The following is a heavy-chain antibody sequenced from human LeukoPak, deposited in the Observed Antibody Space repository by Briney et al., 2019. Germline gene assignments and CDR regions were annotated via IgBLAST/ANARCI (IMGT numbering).Heavy chain of an antibody. Sequence: GESLKISCKGSGYSFTSYWIGWVRQMPGKGLEWMGIIYPGDSDTRYSPSFQGQVTISADKSISTAYLQWSSLKASDTAMYYCARNSPGFSLHCYFDYWGQGTLVTVSS. CDR3: ARNSPGFSLHCYFDY. CDR1: GYSFTSYW. J-gene: IGHJ4*02. D-gene: IGHD4-23*01. CDR2: IYPGDSDT. V-gene: IGHV5-51*01.